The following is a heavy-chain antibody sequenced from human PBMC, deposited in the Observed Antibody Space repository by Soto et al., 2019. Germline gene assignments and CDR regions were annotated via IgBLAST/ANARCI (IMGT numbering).Heavy chain of an antibody. Sequence: SETLSLTCAFYGGSFSGYYWSWIRQPPGKGLEWIGELNDSGGTNYNASLRSRVTISGDSSKNQFSLKLSFVTAADTAVYYCARARGEVQQWSQGTLVTVYS. J-gene: IGHJ1*01. CDR2: LNDSGGT. D-gene: IGHD3-10*01. V-gene: IGHV4-34*01. CDR1: GGSFSGYY. CDR3: ARARGEVQQ.